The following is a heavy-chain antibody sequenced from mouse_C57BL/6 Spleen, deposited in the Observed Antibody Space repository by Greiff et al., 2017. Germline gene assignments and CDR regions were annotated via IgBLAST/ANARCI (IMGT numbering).Heavy chain of an antibody. CDR3: ARGYYGSSYFDY. J-gene: IGHJ2*01. Sequence: QVHVKQSGAELVKPGASVMMSCKASGYTFTSYWITWVKQRPGQGLEWIGDIYPGRGSPNYNEKFKSKGTLTVDTSSITAYMQLSSLTSEDSAVYYCARGYYGSSYFDYWGQGTTLTVSS. V-gene: IGHV1-55*01. CDR1: GYTFTSYW. D-gene: IGHD1-1*01. CDR2: IYPGRGSP.